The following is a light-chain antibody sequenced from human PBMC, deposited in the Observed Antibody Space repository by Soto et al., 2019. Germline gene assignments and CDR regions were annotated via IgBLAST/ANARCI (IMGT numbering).Light chain of an antibody. CDR3: QQYNNWLRT. Sequence: EIVMTQSPATLSVSPGERVTLSCRASQSGTTNLAWYQQKPGQAPSLLIYGASTRATGIPARFSGSGSGTEFSLTISSLQSEDFAVYYCQQYNNWLRTFGQGTKVDI. CDR1: QSGTTN. V-gene: IGKV3-15*01. CDR2: GAS. J-gene: IGKJ1*01.